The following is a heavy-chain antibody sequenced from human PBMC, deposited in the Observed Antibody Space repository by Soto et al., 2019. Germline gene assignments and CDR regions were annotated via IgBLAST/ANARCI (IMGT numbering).Heavy chain of an antibody. CDR2: ISYDGSDK. J-gene: IGHJ4*02. V-gene: IGHV3-30-3*01. CDR3: AKDLRDISVAGEPEY. Sequence: GGSLRLSCAASGFIFSSYAIHWVRQAPGKGLEWVAIISYDGSDKYYADSVKGRFTISRDNSKNTLYLQMNSLRAEDTAVYYCAKDLRDISVAGEPEYWGQGTLVTVSS. CDR1: GFIFSSYA. D-gene: IGHD6-19*01.